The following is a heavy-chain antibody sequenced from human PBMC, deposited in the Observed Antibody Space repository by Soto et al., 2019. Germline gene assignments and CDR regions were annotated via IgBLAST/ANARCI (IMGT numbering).Heavy chain of an antibody. Sequence: QVQLVESGGGVVQPGRSLRLSCAASGFTFSSYAMHWVRQAPGKVREGVAVISYDGSNKYYADSGKGRFTIDRDNSKKCLYLQMNSLRAEDTDVYYGARGRGVYDSSYWGQGTLVNVSS. CDR2: ISYDGSNK. CDR1: GFTFSSYA. V-gene: IGHV3-30-3*01. CDR3: ARGRGVYDSSY. D-gene: IGHD2-8*01. J-gene: IGHJ4*02.